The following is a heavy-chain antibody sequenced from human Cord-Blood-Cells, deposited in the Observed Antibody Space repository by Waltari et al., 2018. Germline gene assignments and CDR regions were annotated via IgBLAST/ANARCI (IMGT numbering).Heavy chain of an antibody. CDR3: ARPGCSSTSCYAFDI. V-gene: IGHV4-34*01. CDR2: INHSGST. Sequence: QVQLQQWGAGLLKPSETLSLTCAVYGGSFRGYYWSWIRQPPGKGLEWIGEINHSGSTNYNPSLKSRVTISVDTSKNQFSLKLSSVTAADTAVYYCARPGCSSTSCYAFDIWGQGTMVTVSS. J-gene: IGHJ3*02. CDR1: GGSFRGYY. D-gene: IGHD2-2*01.